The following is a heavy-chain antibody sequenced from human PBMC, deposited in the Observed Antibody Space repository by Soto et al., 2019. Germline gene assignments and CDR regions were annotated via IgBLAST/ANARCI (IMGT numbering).Heavy chain of an antibody. CDR2: IWYDGSNK. CDR3: AKTYCSGGSCYPSFDY. D-gene: IGHD2-15*01. J-gene: IGHJ4*02. Sequence: PGGSLRLSCAASGFTFSSYGMHWVRQAPGKGLEWVAVIWYDGSNKYYADSVKGRFTISRDNSKNTLYLQMNSLRAEDTAVYYCAKTYCSGGSCYPSFDYWGQGTLVTVSS. V-gene: IGHV3-33*06. CDR1: GFTFSSYG.